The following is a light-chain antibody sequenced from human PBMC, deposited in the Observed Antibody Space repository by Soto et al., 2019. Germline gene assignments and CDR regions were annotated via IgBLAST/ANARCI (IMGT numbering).Light chain of an antibody. J-gene: IGLJ1*01. CDR3: NSYSGGNTLYV. Sequence: QSALTQPASVAGSPGQSITIPCNGTSTDIGGYNFVSWFQQHPGKAPKLLICDVTRRPSGVSDRFSGSKSGNTASLTISGLQAEDEADYYCNSYSGGNTLYVFGSGTKLTVL. V-gene: IGLV2-14*01. CDR2: DVT. CDR1: STDIGGYNF.